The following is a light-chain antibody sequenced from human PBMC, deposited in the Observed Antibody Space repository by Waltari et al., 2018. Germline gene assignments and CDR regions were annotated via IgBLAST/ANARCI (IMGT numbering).Light chain of an antibody. V-gene: IGKV3-11*01. CDR2: DTS. CDR3: QQGSILPLT. J-gene: IGKJ4*01. CDR1: ESVSNY. Sequence: EVVLTQSPVNLSLAAGERATLSCRASESVSNYLAWYQQQPGQSPRLLIFDTSKRATGIPARFSGSGYGTDFTLTINNLEAEDFALYYCQQGSILPLTFGGGTKVEI.